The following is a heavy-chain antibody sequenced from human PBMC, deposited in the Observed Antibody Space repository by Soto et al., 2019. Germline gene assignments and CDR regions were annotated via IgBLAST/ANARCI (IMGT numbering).Heavy chain of an antibody. Sequence: QVQLQESGPGLVKPSQTLSLTCTVSGGSISSGGYYWSWIRQHPGKGLEWIGYIYYSGSTYYNPSLKSRVTISVDTSKNQFSLKRSSVTAADTAVYYCARGDYYDSSLLDLWGRGTLVTVSS. D-gene: IGHD3-22*01. CDR3: ARGDYYDSSLLDL. CDR1: GGSISSGGYY. CDR2: IYYSGST. V-gene: IGHV4-31*03. J-gene: IGHJ2*01.